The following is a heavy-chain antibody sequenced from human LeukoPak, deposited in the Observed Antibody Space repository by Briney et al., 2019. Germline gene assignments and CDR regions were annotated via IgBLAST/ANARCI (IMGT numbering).Heavy chain of an antibody. D-gene: IGHD3-22*01. CDR1: GGSISSYY. V-gene: IGHV4-59*12. Sequence: SETLSLTCTVSGGSISSYYWSWIRQPPGKGLEWIGYIYYSGSTNYNPSLKSRVTISVDTSKNQFSLKLSSVTAADTAVYYCARVSNDSSGSRLDYWGQGTLVTVSS. CDR3: ARVSNDSSGSRLDY. J-gene: IGHJ4*02. CDR2: IYYSGST.